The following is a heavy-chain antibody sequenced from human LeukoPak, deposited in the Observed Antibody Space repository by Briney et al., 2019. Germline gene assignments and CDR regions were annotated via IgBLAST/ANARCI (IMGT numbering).Heavy chain of an antibody. CDR2: IYYTGTT. D-gene: IGHD3-3*01. Sequence: KTSETLSLTCTVSGVSIGSFYWSWIRQPPGKGLEWIGYIYYTGTTNYNPSLKSRVTISVDTSRNQLSLKLSSATAADTAVYYCVREQRSYDFSSAFYIAHGMDVWGQGTPVTVSS. J-gene: IGHJ6*02. CDR3: VREQRSYDFSSAFYIAHGMDV. CDR1: GVSIGSFY. V-gene: IGHV4-59*01.